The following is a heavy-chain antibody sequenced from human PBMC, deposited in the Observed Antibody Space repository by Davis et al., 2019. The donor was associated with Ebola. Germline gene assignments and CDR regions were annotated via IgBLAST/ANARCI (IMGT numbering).Heavy chain of an antibody. D-gene: IGHD4-17*01. CDR1: GYTFTKYD. CDR3: AKPPTVTREYYYYGMDV. CDR2: INPNSGGT. V-gene: IGHV1-2*04. Sequence: AASVKVSCKASGYTFTKYDINWVRQAPGQGLEWMGWINPNSGGTNYAQKFQGWVTMTRDTSISTAYMELRSLRSEDTAVYYCAKPPTVTREYYYYGMDVWGQGTTVTVSS. J-gene: IGHJ6*02.